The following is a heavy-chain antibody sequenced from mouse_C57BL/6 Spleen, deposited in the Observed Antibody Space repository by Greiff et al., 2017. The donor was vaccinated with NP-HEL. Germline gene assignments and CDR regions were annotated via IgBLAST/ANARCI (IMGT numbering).Heavy chain of an antibody. CDR2: INPGSGGT. CDR3: ARGEDFDV. Sequence: VKLMESGAELVRPGTSVKVSCKASGYAFTNYLIEWVKQRPGQGLEWIGVINPGSGGTNYNEKFKGKATLTADKSSSTAYMQLSSLTSEDSAVYFCARGEDFDVWGTGTTVTVSS. V-gene: IGHV1-54*01. J-gene: IGHJ1*03. CDR1: GYAFTNYL.